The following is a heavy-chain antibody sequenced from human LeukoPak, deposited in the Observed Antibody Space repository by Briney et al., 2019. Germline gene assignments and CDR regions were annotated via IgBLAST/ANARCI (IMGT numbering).Heavy chain of an antibody. J-gene: IGHJ3*02. D-gene: IGHD3-22*01. CDR2: IWYDGSNK. V-gene: IGHV3-33*01. CDR3: ARPLDYYDSTPGGAFDI. Sequence: GRSLRLSCAASGFTFSSYGMHWVRQAPGKGLEWVAVIWYDGSNKYYADSVKGRFTISRDNSKNTLYLQMNSLRAEDTAVYYCARPLDYYDSTPGGAFDIWGQGTMATVSS. CDR1: GFTFSSYG.